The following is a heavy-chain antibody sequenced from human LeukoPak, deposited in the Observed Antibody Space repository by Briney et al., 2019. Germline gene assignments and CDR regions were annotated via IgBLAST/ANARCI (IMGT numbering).Heavy chain of an antibody. CDR3: AKFGHYGNYFDY. CDR2: ISWDGGSI. J-gene: IGHJ4*02. CDR1: GFPFDDYA. V-gene: IGHV3-43D*03. Sequence: GGPLTLFCAASGFPFDDYAMHWLRQAPGKGLEWVSLISWDGGSIYYADSVKGRFTIYRNNSKNSLYLQMNSLRAEDTALYYCAKFGHYGNYFDYWGQGTLVTVSS. D-gene: IGHD4-17*01.